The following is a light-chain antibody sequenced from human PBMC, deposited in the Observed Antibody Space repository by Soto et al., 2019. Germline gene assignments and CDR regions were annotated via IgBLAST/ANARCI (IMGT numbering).Light chain of an antibody. Sequence: QSALTQPASVSGSPGQSITISCTGTSSDVGGSDSVSWYQQHPGKAPRLMIYDVSNRPSGVSNRFSGSKSANTASLTISGLQADDEADYYCSSYSSSSTLVVFGAGTKLTVL. J-gene: IGLJ2*01. CDR1: SSDVGGSDS. CDR2: DVS. V-gene: IGLV2-14*01. CDR3: SSYSSSSTLVV.